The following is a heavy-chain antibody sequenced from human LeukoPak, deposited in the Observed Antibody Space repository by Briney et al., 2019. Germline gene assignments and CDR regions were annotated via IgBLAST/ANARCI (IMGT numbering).Heavy chain of an antibody. CDR1: RITLSSYS. V-gene: IGHV3-48*02. CDR2: ISTSSTTI. J-gene: IGHJ4*02. D-gene: IGHD4-17*01. CDR3: ARRHGDYLGGFEY. Sequence: GGSLRLSCVASRITLSSYSMNWVRQAPGKGLEWVSYISTSSTTIYYADSVKGRFTISRDNAKNSLYLRMNSLRDEDTAVYYCARRHGDYLGGFEYWGQGTLVTVSS.